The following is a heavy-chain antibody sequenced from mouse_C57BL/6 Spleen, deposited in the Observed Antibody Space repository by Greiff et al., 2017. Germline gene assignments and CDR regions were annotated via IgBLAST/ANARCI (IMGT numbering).Heavy chain of an antibody. Sequence: QVQLQQSGAELVRPGASVKLSCKASGYTFTDYYINWVKQRPGQGLEWIARIYPGSGNTYYNEKFKGKATLTAEKSSSTAYMQLSSLTSEDSAVYFCARRGDGDYWGQGTTLTVSS. CDR2: IYPGSGNT. CDR3: ARRGDGDY. J-gene: IGHJ2*01. CDR1: GYTFTDYY. V-gene: IGHV1-76*01.